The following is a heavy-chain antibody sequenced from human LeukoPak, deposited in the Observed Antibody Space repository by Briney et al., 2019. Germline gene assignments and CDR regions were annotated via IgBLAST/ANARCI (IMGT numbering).Heavy chain of an antibody. CDR2: IRSKANSYAT. CDR1: GFTFSGSA. D-gene: IGHD3-22*01. Sequence: QPGGSLRLSCAASGFTFSGSAMHWVRQASGKGLEWVGRIRSKANSYATAYAASVKGRFTISRDDSKNTAYLQMNSLKTEDTAVYYCTSREGRAGHSGYYSDYWGQGTLVTVSS. V-gene: IGHV3-73*01. J-gene: IGHJ4*02. CDR3: TSREGRAGHSGYYSDY.